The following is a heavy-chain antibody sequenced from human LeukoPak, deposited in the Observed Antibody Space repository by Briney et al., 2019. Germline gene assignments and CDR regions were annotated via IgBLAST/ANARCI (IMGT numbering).Heavy chain of an antibody. CDR2: ITGSGGT. J-gene: IGHJ4*02. CDR1: GFTFSSYA. CDR3: AKRLPHHFDY. Sequence: GGSLRLSCAASGFTFSSYAMSWVRQAPGKGLEWVSAITGSGGTHYVDSVKGRFTVSRDNSKNTLYLQMNSPSAEDTAVYYCAKRLPHHFDYWGQGTLVTFSS. V-gene: IGHV3-23*01. D-gene: IGHD5/OR15-5a*01.